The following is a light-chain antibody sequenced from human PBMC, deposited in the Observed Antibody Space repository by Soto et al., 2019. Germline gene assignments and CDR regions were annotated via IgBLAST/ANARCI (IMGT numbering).Light chain of an antibody. V-gene: IGKV1-27*01. CDR3: QKYNSAPSIA. Sequence: DIQLTQSPSTLSASVGDRVIITCRASQGISNYLAWYQQKPGKVPKLLIYAASTLQSGVPSRFSGSGSGTDFTLTISSLQPEDVATYYCQKYNSAPSIAFGQGTRLEIK. CDR1: QGISNY. CDR2: AAS. J-gene: IGKJ5*01.